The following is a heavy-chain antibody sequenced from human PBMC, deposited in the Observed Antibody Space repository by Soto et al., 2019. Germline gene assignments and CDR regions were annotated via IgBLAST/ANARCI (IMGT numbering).Heavy chain of an antibody. CDR2: INPSGGST. Sequence: GASVKVSCKASGYTFTSYYMHWVRQAPGQGLEWMGIINPSGGSTSYAQKFQGRVTMTRDTSTSTVYMELRSLRSDDTAVYYCARVVPARRGYSYGYGAQNYYYYYMDVWGKGTTVTVSS. V-gene: IGHV1-46*01. CDR3: ARVVPARRGYSYGYGAQNYYYYYMDV. J-gene: IGHJ6*03. D-gene: IGHD5-18*01. CDR1: GYTFTSYY.